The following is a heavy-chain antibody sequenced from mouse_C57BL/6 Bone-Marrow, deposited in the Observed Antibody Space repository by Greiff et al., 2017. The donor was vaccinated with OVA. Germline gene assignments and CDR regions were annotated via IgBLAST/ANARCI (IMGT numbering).Heavy chain of an antibody. CDR3: ARGAGTWFAY. CDR2: IDPEDGDT. CDR1: GFNIKDYY. D-gene: IGHD3-3*01. V-gene: IGHV14-1*01. J-gene: IGHJ3*01. Sequence: VQLQQSGAELVRPGASVKLSCTASGFNIKDYYMHWVKQRPEQGLEWIGRIDPEDGDTEYAPKFQGKATMTADTSSNTAYLQLSSLTSENTAVYYCARGAGTWFAYWGQGTLVTVSA.